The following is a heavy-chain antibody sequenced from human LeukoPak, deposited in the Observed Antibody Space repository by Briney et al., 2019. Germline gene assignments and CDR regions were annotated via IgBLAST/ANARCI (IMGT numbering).Heavy chain of an antibody. D-gene: IGHD3-10*01. CDR1: GFTFSSYS. J-gene: IGHJ4*02. CDR3: ARPQSSGSHYFDY. CDR2: ISSSSSYI. V-gene: IGHV3-21*01. Sequence: GGSLRLSCAASGFTFSSYSMNWVRQAPGKGLEWVSSISSSSSYIYYADSVKGRFTISRDNAKNSLYLQMNSLRAEDTAVYYCARPQSSGSHYFDYWGQGTLVTVYS.